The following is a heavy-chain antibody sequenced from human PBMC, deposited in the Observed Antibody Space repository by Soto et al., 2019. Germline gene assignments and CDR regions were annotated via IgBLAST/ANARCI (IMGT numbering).Heavy chain of an antibody. CDR1: GGTFSNDI. Sequence: ASVKVSCKASGGTFSNDIITWVRQAPGQGLEWMGRIIPLLDITNYAQKFQGRVTITTDKSTSTAYMELRSLRSEDTAVYYCAREEYYYGSGSYVGWGQGTLVTVSS. D-gene: IGHD3-10*01. CDR2: IIPLLDIT. V-gene: IGHV1-69*04. CDR3: AREEYYYGSGSYVG. J-gene: IGHJ4*02.